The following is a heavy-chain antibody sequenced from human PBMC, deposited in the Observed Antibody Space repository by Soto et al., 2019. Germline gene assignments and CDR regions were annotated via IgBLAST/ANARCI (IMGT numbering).Heavy chain of an antibody. CDR3: SRLEGLATISYYFDF. CDR2: IYYRGNT. CDR1: GDSINSDKYY. Sequence: QLQLQESGPGLVKPSETLSLTCSVSGDSINSDKYYWGWIRQPPGKGLEWIGSIYYRGNTYYNPSLQSRVTISLDKSMRQFSLKLNSVTAADSAVYFCSRLEGLATISYYFDFWGQGALVTVSS. V-gene: IGHV4-39*01. D-gene: IGHD3-9*01. J-gene: IGHJ4*02.